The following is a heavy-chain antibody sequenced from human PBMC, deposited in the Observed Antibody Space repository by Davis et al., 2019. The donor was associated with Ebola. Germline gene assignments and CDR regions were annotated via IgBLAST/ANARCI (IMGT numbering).Heavy chain of an antibody. CDR3: ARDRLDFDDGAFDI. CDR2: ISGSGGST. V-gene: IGHV3-23*01. D-gene: IGHD3/OR15-3a*01. Sequence: GESLKIPCAASGFTFSSYAMSWVRQAPGKGLEWVSAISGSGGSTYYADSVKGRFTISRDNSKNTLYLQMNSLRAEDTAVYYCARDRLDFDDGAFDIWGQGTKVTVSS. CDR1: GFTFSSYA. J-gene: IGHJ3*02.